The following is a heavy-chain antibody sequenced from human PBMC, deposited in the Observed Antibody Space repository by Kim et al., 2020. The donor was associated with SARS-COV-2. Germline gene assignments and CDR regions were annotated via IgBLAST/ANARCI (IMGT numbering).Heavy chain of an antibody. CDR2: LWYDGSNK. D-gene: IGHD2-2*02. CDR3: ARGYCGTAACYTGGTYFDY. Sequence: GGSLRLSCAPSGFTFSTYCMPWVRQAPGKGLEWVANLWYDGSNKYYPDSVKGRFTISRDNSKNTLSLQVNSLRAEDTAVYYCARGYCGTAACYTGGTYFDYWGRGTLVTVSS. CDR1: GFTFSTYC. J-gene: IGHJ4*02. V-gene: IGHV3-33*01.